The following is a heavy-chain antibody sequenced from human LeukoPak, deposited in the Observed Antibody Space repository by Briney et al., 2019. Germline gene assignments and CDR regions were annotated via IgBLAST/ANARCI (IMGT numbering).Heavy chain of an antibody. J-gene: IGHJ4*02. D-gene: IGHD3-9*01. V-gene: IGHV1-18*01. CDR3: ARRGVRYFDLDY. CDR1: GYTFTRYA. Sequence: ASVKVSCKPSGYTFTRYAISWVRQAPGQGLEWMGWISAYNGNTNYAQKLQGRVTMTTDTSTSTAYMELRSLRSDDTAVYYCARRGVRYFDLDYWGRGTLVTVSS. CDR2: ISAYNGNT.